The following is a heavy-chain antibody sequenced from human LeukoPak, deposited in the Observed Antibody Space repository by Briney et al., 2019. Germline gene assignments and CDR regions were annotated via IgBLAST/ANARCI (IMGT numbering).Heavy chain of an antibody. CDR3: ASREGVRAGYFDD. Sequence: PSETLSLTCDVSGGSVTSTNWWTWFRQPPGKGLEWIGEVHLDGRTNYNPSLKSRLVMSADLPENHISLKLTSVTAADTAVYYCASREGVRAGYFDDWGQGTLVTVSS. CDR1: GGSVTSTNW. CDR2: VHLDGRT. V-gene: IGHV4-4*02. J-gene: IGHJ4*02. D-gene: IGHD3-10*01.